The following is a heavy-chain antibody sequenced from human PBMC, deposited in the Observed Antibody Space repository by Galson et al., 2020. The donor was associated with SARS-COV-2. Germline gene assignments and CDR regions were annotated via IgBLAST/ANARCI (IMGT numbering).Heavy chain of an antibody. D-gene: IGHD2-15*01. V-gene: IGHV3-48*03. J-gene: IGHJ3*02. Sequence: GGSLRLSCEGSGFPFSSYEMNWVRQAPGKGLAWISYISGSGTNIYYADSVTGRFTISRDNAMNTLYLQMTRLRAEDTAVYYCASPYLAAASFFGAFDIWGLGTMVTVSS. CDR2: ISGSGTNI. CDR3: ASPYLAAASFFGAFDI. CDR1: GFPFSSYE.